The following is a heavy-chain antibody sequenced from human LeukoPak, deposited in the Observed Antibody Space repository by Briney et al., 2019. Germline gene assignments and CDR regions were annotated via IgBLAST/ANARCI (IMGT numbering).Heavy chain of an antibody. CDR2: ISYDGSNK. J-gene: IGHJ4*02. CDR3: AREIQLAIDY. D-gene: IGHD5-18*01. Sequence: PGGSLRLSCAASGFTFSSYGMHWVRQAPGKGLEWVAVISYDGSNKYYADSVKGRFTISRDNAKNSLYLQMNSLRAEDTAVYYCAREIQLAIDYWGQGTLATVSS. CDR1: GFTFSSYG. V-gene: IGHV3-30*03.